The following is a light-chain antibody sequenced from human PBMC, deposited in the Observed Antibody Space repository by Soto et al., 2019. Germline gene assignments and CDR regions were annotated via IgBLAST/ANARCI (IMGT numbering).Light chain of an antibody. V-gene: IGKV3-20*01. J-gene: IGKJ2*01. CDR3: QQYGGSPMYT. CDR2: GAS. CDR1: QSVSSSF. Sequence: EIVLTQSPGTLSLSPGERATLSCRASQSVSSSFLAWYQQKPGQGPRLLIYGASNRATGVPDRFSGSGSGTDFTLTISSLEAEDFAVYYCQQYGGSPMYTFGQGTKLEIK.